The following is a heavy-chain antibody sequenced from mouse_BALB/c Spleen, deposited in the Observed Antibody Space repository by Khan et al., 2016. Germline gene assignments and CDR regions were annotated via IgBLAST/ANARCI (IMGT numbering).Heavy chain of an antibody. CDR3: ARGFTTARGYAMDY. D-gene: IGHD1-2*01. J-gene: IGHJ4*01. CDR1: GFNIKDTY. V-gene: IGHV14-3*02. Sequence: EVQLQESGAELVKPGASVKLSCTASGFNIKDTYMHWVKQRPEQGLEWIGRIDPANGNTKYDPKFQGKATITADTSSNTAYLQLSSLTSEDTAVYYCARGFTTARGYAMDYWGQGTSVTVSS. CDR2: IDPANGNT.